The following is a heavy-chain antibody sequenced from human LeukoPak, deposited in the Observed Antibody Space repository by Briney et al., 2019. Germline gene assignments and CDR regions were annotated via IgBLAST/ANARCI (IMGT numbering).Heavy chain of an antibody. J-gene: IGHJ4*02. D-gene: IGHD3-9*01. CDR2: ISGTTGST. CDR3: AKDTFDYLRYYFDY. CDR1: GFTFSSYA. V-gene: IGHV3-23*01. Sequence: GGSLRLSCAASGFTFSSYAMNWVRRAPGKGLEWVSTISGTTGSTYYADSVKGRFTISRTNSKNTLYLQMNILRADDTAVYYCAKDTFDYLRYYFDYWGQGTLVTVSS.